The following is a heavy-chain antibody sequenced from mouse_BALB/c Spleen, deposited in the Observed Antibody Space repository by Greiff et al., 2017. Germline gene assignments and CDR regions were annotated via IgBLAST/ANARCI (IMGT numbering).Heavy chain of an antibody. Sequence: DVKLVESGGGLVKPGGSLKLSCAASGFTFSSYAMSWVRQTPEKRLEWVASISSGGSTYYPDSVKGRFTISRDNARNILYLQMSSLRSEDTAMYYCARGGGYYYGSLDYWGQGTTLTVSS. CDR1: GFTFSSYA. CDR2: ISSGGST. J-gene: IGHJ2*01. D-gene: IGHD1-1*01. V-gene: IGHV5-6-5*01. CDR3: ARGGGYYYGSLDY.